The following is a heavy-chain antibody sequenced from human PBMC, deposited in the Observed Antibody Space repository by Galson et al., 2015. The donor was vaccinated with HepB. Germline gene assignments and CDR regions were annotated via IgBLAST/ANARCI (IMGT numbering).Heavy chain of an antibody. Sequence: SVKVSCKASGYTFTSYGISWVRQAPGQGLEWMGWISAYNGNTNYAQKLQGRVTMTTDTSTSTAYMELRSLRSDDTAVYYCARLEGYCSSTSCYIMRYYYGMDVWGQGTTVTVSS. CDR3: ARLEGYCSSTSCYIMRYYYGMDV. V-gene: IGHV1-18*01. CDR1: GYTFTSYG. CDR2: ISAYNGNT. D-gene: IGHD2-2*01. J-gene: IGHJ6*02.